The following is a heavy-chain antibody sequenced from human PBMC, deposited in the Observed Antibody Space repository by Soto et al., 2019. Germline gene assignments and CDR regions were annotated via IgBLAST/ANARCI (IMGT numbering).Heavy chain of an antibody. CDR1: GYTFASYG. V-gene: IGHV1-18*01. J-gene: IGHJ4*02. CDR2: ISAYNGNT. D-gene: IGHD3-16*01. CDR3: ARTKWGPGVEGYFI. Sequence: ASVKVSCKASGYTFASYGISWVRQAPGQGLEWMGWISAYNGNTNYAQKLQGRVTMTTDTSTSTAYMELRSLRSDDTAVYYCARTKWGPGVEGYFIWGQGTLVTVSS.